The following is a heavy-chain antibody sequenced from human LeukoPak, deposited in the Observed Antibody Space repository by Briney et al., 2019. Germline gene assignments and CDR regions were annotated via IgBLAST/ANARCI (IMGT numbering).Heavy chain of an antibody. D-gene: IGHD3-10*02. CDR1: GFTFGNFG. CDR3: ARELVSSGPGYFDL. V-gene: IGHV3-23*01. CDR2: ITGSSTWT. Sequence: GGSLRLSCEASGFTFGNFGMTWVRQAPGKGLQWVSGITGSSTWTYYAASVKGRFTVSRDNSQNTLHLQMNSLRADDTAVYYCARELVSSGPGYFDLWGRGTLVTVSS. J-gene: IGHJ2*01.